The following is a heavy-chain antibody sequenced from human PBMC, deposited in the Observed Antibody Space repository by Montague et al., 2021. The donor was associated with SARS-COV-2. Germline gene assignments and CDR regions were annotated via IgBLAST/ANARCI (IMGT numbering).Heavy chain of an antibody. Sequence: SETLSLTCAVSRGSFSNYYWTWIRQSPGKGLERIGEINQGGAPNYTPSLKSRVTISLDTSKKQISLKLNSVTVADTAVFFCARGRPVQGSFRHFDSISSGALDIWAQGSLVIVSS. D-gene: IGHD3-9*01. V-gene: IGHV4-34*01. CDR2: INQGGAP. J-gene: IGHJ3*02. CDR3: ARGRPVQGSFRHFDSISSGALDI. CDR1: RGSFSNYY.